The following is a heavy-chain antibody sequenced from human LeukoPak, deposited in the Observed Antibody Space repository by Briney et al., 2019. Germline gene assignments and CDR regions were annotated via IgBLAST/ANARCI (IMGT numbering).Heavy chain of an antibody. J-gene: IGHJ4*02. Sequence: GGSLRLSCAASGFTFSRYWMSWVRQVPGKGLEWVANIKQDGSEKYYVDSVKDRFTISRDNAKNSLYLQMNSLSAEDTAVYYCARDNQAPYGSWDYWGQGTLVTVSS. CDR3: ARDNQAPYGSWDY. V-gene: IGHV3-7*01. D-gene: IGHD3-10*01. CDR1: GFTFSRYW. CDR2: IKQDGSEK.